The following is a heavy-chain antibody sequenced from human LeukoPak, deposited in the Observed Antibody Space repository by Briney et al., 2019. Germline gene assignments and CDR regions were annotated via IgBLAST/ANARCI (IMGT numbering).Heavy chain of an antibody. CDR3: ATIAASDAEYFQY. CDR1: GYTFTYYY. D-gene: IGHD6-6*01. J-gene: IGHJ1*01. V-gene: IGHV1-46*01. CDR2: INPSSGST. Sequence: GASVKVSCKASGYTFTYYYMHWVRQAPGQGLEWMGIINPSSGSTSYAQKSQGRVTMTRDTSTSTVYMDVSSLRSDDTAVYYCATIAASDAEYFQYWGQGTLVTVSS.